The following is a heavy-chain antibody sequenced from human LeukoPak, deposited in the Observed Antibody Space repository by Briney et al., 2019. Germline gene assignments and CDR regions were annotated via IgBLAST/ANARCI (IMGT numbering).Heavy chain of an antibody. V-gene: IGHV2-5*02. Sequence: SGPTLVKPTQTLTVTCTFSVFSLSTSGLGVGWIRQPPGKALEWLALIYWDDDKRYSPSLKSRLTITKDTSKNQVVLTMTNMDPVDTATYYCTHSPRISSTYYFYYWGQGTLVTVSS. CDR3: THSPRISSTYYFYY. CDR2: IYWDDDK. D-gene: IGHD6-13*01. CDR1: VFSLSTSGLG. J-gene: IGHJ4*02.